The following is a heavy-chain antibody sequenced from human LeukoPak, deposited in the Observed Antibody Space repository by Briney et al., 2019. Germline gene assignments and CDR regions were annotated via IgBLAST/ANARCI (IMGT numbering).Heavy chain of an antibody. Sequence: ASVKVSCKASGYTFTSYYMHWVRQAPGQGLEWMGIISPSGGSTSYAQKFQGRVTMTRDTSTSTVYMELSSLRSEDTAVYYCARAVAVAGGMRHYFDYWGQGTLVTVSS. CDR3: ARAVAVAGGMRHYFDY. J-gene: IGHJ4*02. CDR1: GYTFTSYY. D-gene: IGHD6-19*01. CDR2: ISPSGGST. V-gene: IGHV1-46*01.